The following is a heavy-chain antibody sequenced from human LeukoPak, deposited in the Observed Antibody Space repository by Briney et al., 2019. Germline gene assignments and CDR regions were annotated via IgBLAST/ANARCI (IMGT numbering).Heavy chain of an antibody. Sequence: SETLSLTCTVSGASVSGSPYYWGWIRQPPGKGLEWIGSIYYSGSTYYNPSLKSRVTISVDTSKNQFSLKLSSVTAADTAVYYCARTNEYQLLWRRGRWFDPWGQGTLVTVSS. CDR1: GASVSGSPYY. CDR3: ARTNEYQLLWRRGRWFDP. D-gene: IGHD2-2*01. CDR2: IYYSGST. J-gene: IGHJ5*02. V-gene: IGHV4-39*07.